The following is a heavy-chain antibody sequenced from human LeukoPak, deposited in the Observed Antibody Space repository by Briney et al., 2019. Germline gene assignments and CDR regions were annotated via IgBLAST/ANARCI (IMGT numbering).Heavy chain of an antibody. CDR1: GFTFSSYG. CDR2: ISYDGSNK. J-gene: IGHJ4*02. D-gene: IGHD1-1*01. V-gene: IGHV3-30*03. Sequence: RGSLRLSCAASGFTFSSYGMHWVRQAPGKGLEWVAVISYDGSNKYYADSVKGRFTISRDNSKNTLYLQMNSLRAEDTAVYYCARDKAGTTDYFDYWGQGTLVTVSS. CDR3: ARDKAGTTDYFDY.